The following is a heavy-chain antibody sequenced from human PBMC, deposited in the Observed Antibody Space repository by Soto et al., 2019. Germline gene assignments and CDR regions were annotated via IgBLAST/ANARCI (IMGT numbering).Heavy chain of an antibody. J-gene: IGHJ6*02. Sequence: PGGSLRLSCAASGFTFSDYYMSWIRQAPGKGLEWVSYISSSSSYTNYADSVKGRFTISRDNAKNSLYLQMNSLRAEDTAVYYCAAITMVRGVIIPPPGYYGMDVWGQGTTVTVSS. CDR2: ISSSSSYT. V-gene: IGHV3-11*03. CDR3: AAITMVRGVIIPPPGYYGMDV. D-gene: IGHD3-10*01. CDR1: GFTFSDYY.